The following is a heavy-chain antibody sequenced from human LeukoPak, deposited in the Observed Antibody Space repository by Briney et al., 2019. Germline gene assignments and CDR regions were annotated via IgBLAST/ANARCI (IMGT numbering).Heavy chain of an antibody. CDR3: ARDRPNVYYYDSSGYYPSLFDY. Sequence: GASVKVSRKASGGTFSSYAISLVRQAPGQGLEWMGRIIPILGIANYAQKFQGRVTITADKSTSTAYMELSSLRSEDTAVYYCARDRPNVYYYDSSGYYPSLFDYWGQGTLVTVSS. CDR2: IIPILGIA. J-gene: IGHJ4*02. V-gene: IGHV1-69*04. D-gene: IGHD3-22*01. CDR1: GGTFSSYA.